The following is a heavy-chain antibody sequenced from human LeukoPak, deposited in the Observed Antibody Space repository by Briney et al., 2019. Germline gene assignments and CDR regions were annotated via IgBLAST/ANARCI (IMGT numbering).Heavy chain of an antibody. CDR2: INPNGGST. Sequence: ASVKVSCKASGYTFTSHYMHWVRQAPGQGLEWMGIINPNGGSTNYAQKFQGRVTVTRDMSTSTVYMELSSLRSEDTAVYYCARDKGTSYLSSFDYRGQGTLVTVSS. J-gene: IGHJ4*02. V-gene: IGHV1-46*01. D-gene: IGHD6-6*01. CDR3: ARDKGTSYLSSFDY. CDR1: GYTFTSHY.